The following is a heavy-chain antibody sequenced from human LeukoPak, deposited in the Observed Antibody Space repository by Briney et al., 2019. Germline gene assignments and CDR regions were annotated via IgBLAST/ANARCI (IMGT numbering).Heavy chain of an antibody. D-gene: IGHD6-13*01. CDR2: IYYSGST. V-gene: IGHV4-39*01. CDR1: GGSISSSSYY. Sequence: PSETLSLTCTVSGGSISSSSYYWGWIRQPPGKGREWIGSIYYSGSTYYNPSLKSRVTISVDTSKNQFSLKLSSVTAADTAVYYCARLLSSWYERVFDPWGQGTLVTVSS. J-gene: IGHJ5*02. CDR3: ARLLSSWYERVFDP.